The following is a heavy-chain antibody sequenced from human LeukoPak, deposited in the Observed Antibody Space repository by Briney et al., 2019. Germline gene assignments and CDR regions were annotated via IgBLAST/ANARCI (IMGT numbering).Heavy chain of an antibody. Sequence: PSETLSLTCAGYGGSFSGYYWSWIRQPPGKGLEWIGEINHSGSTNYNPSLKSRVTISVDTSKNEFSLKLSSVTAADTAVYYCARSITIFGVVQSIRRWFDPWGQGTLVTVSS. V-gene: IGHV4-34*01. CDR1: GGSFSGYY. D-gene: IGHD3-3*01. J-gene: IGHJ5*02. CDR2: INHSGST. CDR3: ARSITIFGVVQSIRRWFDP.